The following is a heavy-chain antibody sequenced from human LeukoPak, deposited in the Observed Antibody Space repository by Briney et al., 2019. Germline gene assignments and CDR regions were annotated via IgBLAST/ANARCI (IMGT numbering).Heavy chain of an antibody. Sequence: GGPLKGFFEASGNTLTPAYIHRGRQGPRQRALGMGIINPSGGSTSYAQKFQGRVTMTRDTSTSTVYMELSSLRSEDTAVYYCARDRHDYYYGMDVWGQGTTVTVSS. CDR2: INPSGGST. J-gene: IGHJ6*02. V-gene: IGHV1-46*01. CDR3: ARDRHDYYYGMDV. CDR1: GNTLTPAY.